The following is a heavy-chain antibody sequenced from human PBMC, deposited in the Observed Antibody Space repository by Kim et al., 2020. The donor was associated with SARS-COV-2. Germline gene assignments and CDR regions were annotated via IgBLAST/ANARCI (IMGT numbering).Heavy chain of an antibody. V-gene: IGHV3-13*04. D-gene: IGHD3-9*01. Sequence: GGSLRLSCAASGFTFSTYDMHWVRQATGKGLEWVSAIDTAGGTYYPDSVKGRFTISRENAKNSLYLQMYSLRPGDTAVYYCAREFKPYTYDWSPLDSWGQGTLVTVSS. CDR3: AREFKPYTYDWSPLDS. CDR2: IDTAGGT. J-gene: IGHJ4*02. CDR1: GFTFSTYD.